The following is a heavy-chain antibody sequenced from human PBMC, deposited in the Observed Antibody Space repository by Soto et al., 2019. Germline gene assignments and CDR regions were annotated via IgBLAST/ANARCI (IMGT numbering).Heavy chain of an antibody. Sequence: GPTLANPTQTLTLTCTFSGFSLSTDDVGVGWIRQPPGKALDWLAVIYWDDDKRYSPSLKSRLTITKDTSKNQVLLTMTNMDPVDTATYFCARSKYSISSFDYWGQGALVT. CDR2: IYWDDDK. V-gene: IGHV2-5*02. CDR1: GFSLSTDDVG. D-gene: IGHD6-6*01. CDR3: ARSKYSISSFDY. J-gene: IGHJ4*02.